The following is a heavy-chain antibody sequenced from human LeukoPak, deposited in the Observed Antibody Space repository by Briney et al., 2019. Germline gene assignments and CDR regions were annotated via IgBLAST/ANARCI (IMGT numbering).Heavy chain of an antibody. D-gene: IGHD5-12*01. CDR3: ARVPIVATITDYFDY. V-gene: IGHV4-4*07. CDR2: IYTSGST. J-gene: IGHJ4*02. Sequence: SETLSLTCTVSGGSISSYYWSWIRQPAGKGLEWIGRIYTSGSTNYNPSLKSRVTMSVDTSKNQFSLKLSSVTAADTAVYYCARVPIVATITDYFDYWGQGTLVTVSS. CDR1: GGSISSYY.